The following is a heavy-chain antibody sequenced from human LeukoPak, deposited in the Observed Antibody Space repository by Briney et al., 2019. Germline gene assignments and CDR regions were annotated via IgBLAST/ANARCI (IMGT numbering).Heavy chain of an antibody. CDR3: ARVYGLGWFDP. D-gene: IGHD4-17*01. J-gene: IGHJ5*02. V-gene: IGHV4-34*01. CDR1: GGSFSGYY. CDR2: INHSGST. Sequence: SETLSLTCAVYGGSFSGYYWSWIRQPPGKGLEWIGEINHSGSTNYNPSLKSRVTIPVDTSKNQFSLKLSSVTAADTAVYYCARVYGLGWFDPWGQGTLVTVSS.